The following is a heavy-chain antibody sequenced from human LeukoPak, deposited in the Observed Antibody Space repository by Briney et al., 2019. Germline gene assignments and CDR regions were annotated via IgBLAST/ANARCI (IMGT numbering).Heavy chain of an antibody. Sequence: SETLSLTCTVSGGSISSSSYYWGWIRQPPGKGLEWIGSIYYSGSTYYNPSLKSRVTISVDTSKNQFSLKLSSVTAADTAVYYCARGVESDPWGQGTLVTVSS. J-gene: IGHJ5*02. D-gene: IGHD5-24*01. V-gene: IGHV4-39*07. CDR1: GGSISSSSYY. CDR2: IYYSGST. CDR3: ARGVESDP.